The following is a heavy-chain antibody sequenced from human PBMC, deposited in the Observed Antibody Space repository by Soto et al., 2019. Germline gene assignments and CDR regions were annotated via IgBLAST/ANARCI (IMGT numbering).Heavy chain of an antibody. CDR3: ARRGSVAGTYWFGP. D-gene: IGHD3-10*01. J-gene: IGHJ5*02. V-gene: IGHV4-59*08. CDR1: GVSISSFY. Sequence: ASETLSLTCTVSGVSISSFYGSWIRKHPGKGLEWIGNIYYSGSTNSNPSLKSRVSISVDTSKNQFSLKLSSVTAADTAVYYCARRGSVAGTYWFGPWGQGSLVTVSS. CDR2: IYYSGST.